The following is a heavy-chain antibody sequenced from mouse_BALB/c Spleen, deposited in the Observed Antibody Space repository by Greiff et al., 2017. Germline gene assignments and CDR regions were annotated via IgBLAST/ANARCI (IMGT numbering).Heavy chain of an antibody. CDR1: GYSITSGYY. J-gene: IGHJ4*01. V-gene: IGHV3-6*02. CDR2: ISYDGSN. D-gene: IGHD2-1*01. Sequence: VQLKESGPGLVKPSQSLSLTCSVTGYSITSGYYWNWIRQFPGNKLEWMGYISYDGSNNYNPSLKNRISITRDTSKNQFFLKLNSVTTEDTATYYCARVDGNYVFYAMDYWGQGTSVTVSS. CDR3: ARVDGNYVFYAMDY.